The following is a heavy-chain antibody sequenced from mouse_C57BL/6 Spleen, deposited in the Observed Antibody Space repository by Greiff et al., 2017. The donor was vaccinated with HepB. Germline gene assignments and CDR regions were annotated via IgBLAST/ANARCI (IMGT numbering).Heavy chain of an antibody. D-gene: IGHD1-1*02. Sequence: EVKLVESGGDLVKPGGSLKLSCAASGFTFSSYGMSWVRQTPDKRLEWVATISSGGSYTYYPDSVKGRFTISRDNAKNTLYLQMSSLKAEDTAMYYGASHMERSYWYSEVWGTGTTGTVAS. CDR3: ASHMERSYWYSEV. V-gene: IGHV5-6*01. CDR1: GFTFSSYG. CDR2: ISSGGSYT. J-gene: IGHJ1*03.